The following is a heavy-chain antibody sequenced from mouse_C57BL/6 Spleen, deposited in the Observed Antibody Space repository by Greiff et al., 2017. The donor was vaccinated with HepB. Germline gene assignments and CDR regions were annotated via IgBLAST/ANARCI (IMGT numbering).Heavy chain of an antibody. V-gene: IGHV1-5*01. D-gene: IGHD2-2*01. Sequence: VQLQQSGTVLARPGASVKMSCKTSGYTFTSYWMHWVKQRPGQGLGWIGAIYPGNSDTSYNQKFKGKAKLTAVTPASTAYMELSSLTNEDSAVYYCTIREVVTTRELFDYWGQGTTLTVSS. J-gene: IGHJ2*01. CDR2: IYPGNSDT. CDR1: GYTFTSYW. CDR3: TIREVVTTRELFDY.